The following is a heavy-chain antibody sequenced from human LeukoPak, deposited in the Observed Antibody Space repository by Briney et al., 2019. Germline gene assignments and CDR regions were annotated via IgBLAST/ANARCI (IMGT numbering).Heavy chain of an antibody. V-gene: IGHV4-34*01. CDR1: GGSFSGYY. Sequence: SETLSLTCAVYGGSFSGYYWSWIRQPPGKGLEWTGEINHSGSTNYNPSLKSRVTISVDTSKNQFSLKLSSVTAADTAVYYCARHLLSANNGEIDYWGQGTLVTVSS. CDR3: ARHLLSANNGEIDY. J-gene: IGHJ4*02. CDR2: INHSGST. D-gene: IGHD1-26*01.